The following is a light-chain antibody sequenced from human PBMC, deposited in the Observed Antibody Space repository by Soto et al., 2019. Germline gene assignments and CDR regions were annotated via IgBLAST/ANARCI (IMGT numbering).Light chain of an antibody. Sequence: EIELTQSPATLSLSPGERATLSFRASQSVSSHLAWFQQKPGQAPRLLMYGGSTRATGMPARFSGSGSGTDFTLTISRLEPEDFAVYYCQQYGSSGTFGQGTKVDIK. V-gene: IGKV3-20*01. CDR1: QSVSSH. CDR3: QQYGSSGT. J-gene: IGKJ1*01. CDR2: GGS.